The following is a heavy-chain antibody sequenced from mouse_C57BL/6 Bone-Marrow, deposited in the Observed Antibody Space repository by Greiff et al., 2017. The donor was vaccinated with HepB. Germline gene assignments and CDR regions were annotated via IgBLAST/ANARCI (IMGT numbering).Heavy chain of an antibody. CDR3: AREGSYYGSPCYYAMDY. Sequence: EVKVVESEGGLVQPGSSMKLSCTASGFTFSDYYMAWVRQVPEKGLEWVANINHDGSSTYYLDSLKSRFIISRDNAKNILYLQMSSLKSEDTATYYCAREGSYYGSPCYYAMDYWGQGTSVTVSS. D-gene: IGHD1-1*01. J-gene: IGHJ4*01. CDR1: GFTFSDYY. V-gene: IGHV5-16*01. CDR2: INHDGSST.